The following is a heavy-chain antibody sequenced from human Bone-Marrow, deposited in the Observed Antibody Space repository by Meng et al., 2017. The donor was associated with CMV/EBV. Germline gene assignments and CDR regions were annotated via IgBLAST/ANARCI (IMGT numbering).Heavy chain of an antibody. CDR1: GFTFSSYW. V-gene: IGHV3-7*01. CDR2: IKKDGSER. Sequence: GGSLRLSCAASGFTFSSYWMSWVRQAPGKGLEWVGNIKKDGSERYYLESLKGRVTISRDNAKNLVFLQMKNLRVDDTAVYYCARVADFGTSPLFFYYTMDVWGQGPTVTGSS. CDR3: ARVADFGTSPLFFYYTMDV. J-gene: IGHJ6*01. D-gene: IGHD3-22*01.